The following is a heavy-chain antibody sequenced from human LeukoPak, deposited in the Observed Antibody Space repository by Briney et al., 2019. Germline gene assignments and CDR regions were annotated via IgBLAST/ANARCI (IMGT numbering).Heavy chain of an antibody. J-gene: IGHJ4*02. CDR1: GFTVSNNY. Sequence: GGSLRLSCAASGFTVSNNYMRWVRQAPGKGLEWASLIYSGGATFYADAVKGRFTISRDGSKNTLYLQMNSLRAEDTAVYYCARDPPAVAANTYGWGQGTLVTVSS. CDR3: ARDPPAVAANTYG. D-gene: IGHD6-6*01. V-gene: IGHV3-66*01. CDR2: IYSGGAT.